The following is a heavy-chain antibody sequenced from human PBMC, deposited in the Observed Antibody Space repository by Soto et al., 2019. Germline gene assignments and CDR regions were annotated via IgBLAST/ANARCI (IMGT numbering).Heavy chain of an antibody. CDR3: AKARIGVAGDFDD. J-gene: IGHJ4*02. CDR1: FHTFRSYG. D-gene: IGHD6-19*01. Sequence: VQLVESGGGVVQPGRSLRLSCAVSFHTFRSYGIHWVRQAPGKGLEWVAVTSYDGRNKYYTDSVKGRFTISRDNSKNTVYLQMNSLSADDTAVYYCAKARIGVAGDFDDWGQGTPVIVSS. CDR2: TSYDGRNK. V-gene: IGHV3-30*18.